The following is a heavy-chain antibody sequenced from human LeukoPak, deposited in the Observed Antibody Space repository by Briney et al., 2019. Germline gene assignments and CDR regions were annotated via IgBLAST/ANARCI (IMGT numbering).Heavy chain of an antibody. J-gene: IGHJ3*02. Sequence: SETLSLTCTVSGGSISSYYWSWIRQPPGKGLEWIGYTYYSGSTNYNPSLKSRVTISVDTSKNQFSLKLSSVTAADTAVYYCARDRDSSSWDAFDIWGQGTMVTVSS. V-gene: IGHV4-59*01. CDR1: GGSISSYY. CDR2: TYYSGST. CDR3: ARDRDSSSWDAFDI. D-gene: IGHD6-13*01.